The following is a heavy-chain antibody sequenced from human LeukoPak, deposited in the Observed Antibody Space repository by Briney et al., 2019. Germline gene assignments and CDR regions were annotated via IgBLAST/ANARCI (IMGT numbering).Heavy chain of an antibody. V-gene: IGHV3-48*03. CDR1: GFTFDDYN. CDR3: AELGITMIGGV. J-gene: IGHJ6*04. Sequence: GGSLRLSCAASGFTFDDYNMHWVRQGPGKGLEWVSYISSSGSTIYYADSVKGRFTISRDNAKNSLYLQMNSLRAEDTAVYYCAELGITMIGGVWGKGTTVTISS. D-gene: IGHD3-10*02. CDR2: ISSSGSTI.